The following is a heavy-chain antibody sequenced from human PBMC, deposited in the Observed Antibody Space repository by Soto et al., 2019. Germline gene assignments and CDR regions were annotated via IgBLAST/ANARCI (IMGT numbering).Heavy chain of an antibody. J-gene: IGHJ5*02. D-gene: IGHD6-6*01. Sequence: SETLSLTCTVSGGSISSSSYYWGWIRQPPGKGLEWIGSIYYSGSTYYNPSLKSRVTISVDTSKNQFSLKLSSVTAADTAVYYCARHRAKQLAVFYWFDPWGQGTLVTVSS. CDR2: IYYSGST. V-gene: IGHV4-39*01. CDR1: GGSISSSSYY. CDR3: ARHRAKQLAVFYWFDP.